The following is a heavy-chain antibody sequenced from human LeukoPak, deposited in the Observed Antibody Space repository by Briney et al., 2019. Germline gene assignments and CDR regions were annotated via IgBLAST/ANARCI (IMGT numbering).Heavy chain of an antibody. CDR3: TRLPLDYSLDH. CDR2: MSYVGIT. V-gene: IGHV4-39*01. Sequence: SETLSLTCTLSGDSISSTTYWWGWIRQSPGKGLEWIGSMSYVGITSYNPSLKSRATISVDTSKNQFSLMLNSVTAADTAVYYCTRLPLDYSLDHWGQGTPVSVSS. D-gene: IGHD4-11*01. CDR1: GDSISSTTYW. J-gene: IGHJ4*02.